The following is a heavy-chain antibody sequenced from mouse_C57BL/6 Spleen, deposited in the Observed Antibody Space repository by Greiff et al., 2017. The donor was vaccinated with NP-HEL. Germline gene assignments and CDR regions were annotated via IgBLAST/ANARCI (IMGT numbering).Heavy chain of an antibody. J-gene: IGHJ2*01. V-gene: IGHV3-6*01. Sequence: EVQLQQSGPGLVKPSQSLSLTCSVTGYSITSGYYWNWIRQFPGNKLEWMGYISYDGSNNYNPYLKNRISITRDTSKNQFFLKLNSVTTEDTATYYCARGPNYYGGNYFDYWGQGTTLTVSS. CDR1: GYSITSGYY. CDR2: ISYDGSN. D-gene: IGHD1-1*01. CDR3: ARGPNYYGGNYFDY.